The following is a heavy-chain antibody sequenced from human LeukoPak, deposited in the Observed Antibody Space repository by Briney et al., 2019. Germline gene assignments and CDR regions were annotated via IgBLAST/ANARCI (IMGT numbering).Heavy chain of an antibody. Sequence: GGSLRLSCAASGFALSGSALHCVRPAPGKGLEWVAVIGSDGHTKVYADSVKGRFTISRDISKSTVSLEMNSLRGEDTAVYYCARGGRSGYNYWVSAFDIWGQGTMVTVSS. CDR1: GFALSGSA. J-gene: IGHJ3*02. D-gene: IGHD5-24*01. CDR3: ARGGRSGYNYWVSAFDI. CDR2: IGSDGHTK. V-gene: IGHV3-30-3*01.